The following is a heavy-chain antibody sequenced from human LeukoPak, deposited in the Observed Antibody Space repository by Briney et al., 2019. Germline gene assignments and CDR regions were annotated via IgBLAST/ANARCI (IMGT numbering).Heavy chain of an antibody. Sequence: GGSVSLFCALSGFSFSISWMHSARQAPGKGLVWVSRIDPDGSNTTYADSVKGRFTISRNNAKNTLYLQMNSLRAEDTAVYYCARILYCTIISCDSSWGQGTLVTVSS. J-gene: IGHJ1*01. V-gene: IGHV3-74*01. CDR1: GFSFSISW. CDR2: IDPDGSNT. D-gene: IGHD2-2*01. CDR3: ARILYCTIISCDSS.